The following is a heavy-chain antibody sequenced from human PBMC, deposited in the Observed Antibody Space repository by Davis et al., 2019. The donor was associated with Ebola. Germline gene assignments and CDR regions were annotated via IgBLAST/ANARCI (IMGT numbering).Heavy chain of an antibody. CDR2: ISSSSSYI. Sequence: GESLKISCAASGFTFSSYSMNWVRQAPGKGLEWVSSISSSSSYIYYADSVKGRFTISRDNAKNSLYLQMNSLRAEDTAVYYCARDLIRYNWNYGNFDYWGQGTLVTVSS. V-gene: IGHV3-21*01. CDR3: ARDLIRYNWNYGNFDY. D-gene: IGHD1-7*01. J-gene: IGHJ4*02. CDR1: GFTFSSYS.